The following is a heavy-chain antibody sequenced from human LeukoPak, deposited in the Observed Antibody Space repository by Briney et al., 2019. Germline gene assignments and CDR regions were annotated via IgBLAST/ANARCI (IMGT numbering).Heavy chain of an antibody. CDR3: AREGHLGKYFDL. D-gene: IGHD3-16*01. Sequence: GGSLRLPCAASGITVSNNYMSWVRQAPGKGLDWVSVMYVGGRTFYADSVQGRFTISRDNSKNTLYLQMNSLRVEDTAVYYCAREGHLGKYFDLWGRGTQVTVSS. CDR1: GITVSNNY. CDR2: MYVGGRT. J-gene: IGHJ2*01. V-gene: IGHV3-53*01.